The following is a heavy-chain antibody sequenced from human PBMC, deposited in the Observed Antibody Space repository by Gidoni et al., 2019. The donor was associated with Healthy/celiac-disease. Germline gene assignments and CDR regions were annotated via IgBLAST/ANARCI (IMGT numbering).Heavy chain of an antibody. CDR2: IYYSGST. V-gene: IGHV4-39*01. J-gene: IGHJ6*02. CDR3: ASDHLSTSGWSPEANYYGMDV. CDR1: GGSISSSSYY. D-gene: IGHD6-19*01. Sequence: QLQLQESGPGLVQPSETLSLTCTVSGGSISSSSYYWGWIRQPPGKGLEWIGSIYYSGSTYYNPSLKSRVTISVDTSKNQCSLKLSSVTAADTAVYYCASDHLSTSGWSPEANYYGMDVWGQGITVTVSS.